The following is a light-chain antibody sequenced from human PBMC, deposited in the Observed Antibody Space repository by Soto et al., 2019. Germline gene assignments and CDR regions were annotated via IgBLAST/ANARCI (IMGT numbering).Light chain of an antibody. CDR1: QSVSSN. CDR2: DAS. CDR3: QQYGSSVWT. J-gene: IGKJ1*01. Sequence: EIVFTQSPGTLSLSPGERATLSCRASQSVSSNVAWYQQKPGQAPRLLIYDASNRATGIPARFSGSGSGTDFTLTISRLEPEDFAVYYCQQYGSSVWTFGQGTKVDIK. V-gene: IGKV3-20*01.